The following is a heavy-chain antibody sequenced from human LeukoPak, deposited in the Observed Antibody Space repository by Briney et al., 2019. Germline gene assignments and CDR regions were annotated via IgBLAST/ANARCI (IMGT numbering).Heavy chain of an antibody. D-gene: IGHD3-22*01. V-gene: IGHV1-18*01. J-gene: IGHJ4*02. CDR1: GYTFTSYG. CDR2: ISAYNGNT. CDR3: ARMAEGDYYDSSGYHHPTYYFDY. Sequence: ASVKVSCKASGYTFTSYGISWLRQAPGQGLEWMGWISAYNGNTNYAQKLQGRVTMTTDTSTSTAYMELRSLRSDDTAVYYCARMAEGDYYDSSGYHHPTYYFDYWGQGTLVTVSS.